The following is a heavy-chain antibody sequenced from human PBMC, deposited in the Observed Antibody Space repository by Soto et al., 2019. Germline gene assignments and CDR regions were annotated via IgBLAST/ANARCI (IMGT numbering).Heavy chain of an antibody. Sequence: SVKVSFKASCYTFTSYGISWVRQAPVQGLEWMGWISAYNGNTNYAQKLQGRVTMTTDTSTSTAYMELRSLRAEDTAVYYCAKSRGRYSYGAWGMDVWGQGTTVTVYS. J-gene: IGHJ6*02. D-gene: IGHD5-18*01. CDR3: AKSRGRYSYGAWGMDV. V-gene: IGHV1-18*01. CDR2: ISAYNGNT. CDR1: CYTFTSYG.